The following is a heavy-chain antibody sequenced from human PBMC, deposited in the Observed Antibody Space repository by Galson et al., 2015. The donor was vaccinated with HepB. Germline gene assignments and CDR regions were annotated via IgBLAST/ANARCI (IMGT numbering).Heavy chain of an antibody. J-gene: IGHJ5*02. CDR1: GFTFSNFN. D-gene: IGHD5-18*01. V-gene: IGHV3-21*01. Sequence: SLRLSCAASGFTFSNFNINWVRQAPGKGLEWVSSISSSSTYIYYADSVKGRFTISRDNAKNSLYLQMNSLGAEDTAVYYCASEGYSYGYSLAWGQGTLVTVSS. CDR2: ISSSSTYI. CDR3: ASEGYSYGYSLA.